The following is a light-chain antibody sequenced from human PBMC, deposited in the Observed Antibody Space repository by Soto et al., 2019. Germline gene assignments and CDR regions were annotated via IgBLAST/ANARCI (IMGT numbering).Light chain of an antibody. CDR1: QDISTW. CDR2: AAS. CDR3: QQANSCPLI. V-gene: IGKV1-12*01. Sequence: DIRMTQSPSSVSASVGDRVTITCRASQDISTWLAWYQQKPGKAPKLLIYAASSLQSGVPSRFSGSGSGTDFTLTISNLQSDDFATYYCQQANSCPLIFGGGTRVEIK. J-gene: IGKJ4*01.